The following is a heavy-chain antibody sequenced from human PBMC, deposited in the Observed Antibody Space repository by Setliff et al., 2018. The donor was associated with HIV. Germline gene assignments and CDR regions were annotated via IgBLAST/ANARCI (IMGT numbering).Heavy chain of an antibody. CDR1: GGSFSGCY. V-gene: IGHV4-34*01. D-gene: IGHD6-13*01. J-gene: IGHJ4*02. CDR2: INHTGST. Sequence: SETLSLTCAVYGGSFSGCYWTWIRQPPGKGLEWIGEINHTGSTNYNPFLKSRFTISVDTSKSQFSLRLRSVTAADTAVYYCARGRQPLDYWGQGTLVTVSS. CDR3: ARGRQPLDY.